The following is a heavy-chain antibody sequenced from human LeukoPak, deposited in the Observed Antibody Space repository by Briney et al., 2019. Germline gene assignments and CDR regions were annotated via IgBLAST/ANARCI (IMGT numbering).Heavy chain of an antibody. CDR1: GGSFSGYY. D-gene: IGHD2-15*01. V-gene: IGHV4-34*01. J-gene: IGHJ3*02. CDR3: ARQGLYSHAFDI. CDR2: INHSGST. Sequence: SETLSLTCAVYGGSFSGYYWSWIRQPPGKGLEWIGEINHSGSTNYNPSLKSRVTISVDTSKNQFSLKLSSVTAADTAVYYCARQGLYSHAFDIWGQGTMVTVSS.